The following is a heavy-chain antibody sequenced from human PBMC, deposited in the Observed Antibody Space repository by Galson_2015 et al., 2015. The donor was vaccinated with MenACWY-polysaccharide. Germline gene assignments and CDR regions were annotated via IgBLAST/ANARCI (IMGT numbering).Heavy chain of an antibody. Sequence: KVSCKAFGYTFSNYAMHWVRQAPGQRLGWLGWINGGDGESKYSQNFQDRITITRDTSASTVSMELSSLRSEDTAVYYCARTEAGDFRLDYWGQGTLVTVSS. V-gene: IGHV1-3*01. CDR3: ARTEAGDFRLDY. J-gene: IGHJ4*02. D-gene: IGHD6-19*01. CDR2: INGGDGES. CDR1: GYTFSNYA.